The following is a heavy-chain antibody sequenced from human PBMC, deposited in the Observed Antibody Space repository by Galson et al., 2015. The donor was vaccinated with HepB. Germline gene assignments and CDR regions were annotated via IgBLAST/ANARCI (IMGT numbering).Heavy chain of an antibody. Sequence: SVKVSCKASGYTFTSYAMHWVRQAPGQRLEWMGWINAGNGNTKYSQKFQGRVTITRDTSASTAYMELSSLRSEDTAVYYCARDAKRSFGELSELNWFDPWGQGTLVTVSS. CDR1: GYTFTSYA. D-gene: IGHD3-10*01. V-gene: IGHV1-3*01. CDR2: INAGNGNT. J-gene: IGHJ5*02. CDR3: ARDAKRSFGELSELNWFDP.